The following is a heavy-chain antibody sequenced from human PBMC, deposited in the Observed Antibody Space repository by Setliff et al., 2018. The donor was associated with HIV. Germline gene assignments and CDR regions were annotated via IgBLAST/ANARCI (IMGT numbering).Heavy chain of an antibody. CDR2: ISPSGST. D-gene: IGHD3-10*01. Sequence: SETLSLTCSVPGGSISSGSFYWSWIRHLPGKGLEWVGYISPSGSTDYNPSLKSRLTISSDTSKNQFSLSLTSVTAADAAVYFCVRTMEVRRGYFQHWGQGSLVTVSS. CDR3: VRTMEVRRGYFQH. J-gene: IGHJ1*01. CDR1: GGSISSGSFY. V-gene: IGHV4-31*03.